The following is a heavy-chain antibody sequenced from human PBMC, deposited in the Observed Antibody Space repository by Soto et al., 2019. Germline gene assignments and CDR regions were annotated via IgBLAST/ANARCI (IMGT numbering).Heavy chain of an antibody. Sequence: QVQLVESGGGVVQPGRSPRLSCAASGFTFSSYGMHWVRQAPGKGLEWVAVIWYDGSNKYYADSVKGRFTISRDNSKNSLYLQMNSLRAEDTAVYYCARESATMVRGVNYYYGMDVWGQGTTVTVSS. CDR1: GFTFSSYG. CDR3: ARESATMVRGVNYYYGMDV. D-gene: IGHD3-10*01. V-gene: IGHV3-33*01. J-gene: IGHJ6*02. CDR2: IWYDGSNK.